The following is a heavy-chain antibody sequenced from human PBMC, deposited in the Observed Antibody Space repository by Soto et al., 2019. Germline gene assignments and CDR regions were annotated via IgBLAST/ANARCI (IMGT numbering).Heavy chain of an antibody. Sequence: EVQLVESGGGLVQPGGSLRLSCAVSGFTFSSYSMNWVRQAPGKGLEWVSYISSSSSTIYYADSVKGRFTISRDKAKNSLYLQMNSLRAEDTAVYYCTREKSGTTDYWGQGTLVTVSS. V-gene: IGHV3-48*01. CDR1: GFTFSSYS. CDR3: TREKSGTTDY. J-gene: IGHJ4*02. CDR2: ISSSSSTI. D-gene: IGHD1-1*01.